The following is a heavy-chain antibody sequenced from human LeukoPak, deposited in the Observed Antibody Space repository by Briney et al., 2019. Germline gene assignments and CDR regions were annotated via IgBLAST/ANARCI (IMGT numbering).Heavy chain of an antibody. Sequence: GGSVKVSCKASGYTFTACYMHWVRQAPGQGLEWVGWINPNRGGTNYAQKFRGRVTMTRDKSISTAYMELSRLRSDDTAVYYCARDKYSNYYGYWGQGTLVTVSS. J-gene: IGHJ4*02. V-gene: IGHV1-2*02. D-gene: IGHD4-11*01. CDR1: GYTFTACY. CDR2: INPNRGGT. CDR3: ARDKYSNYYGY.